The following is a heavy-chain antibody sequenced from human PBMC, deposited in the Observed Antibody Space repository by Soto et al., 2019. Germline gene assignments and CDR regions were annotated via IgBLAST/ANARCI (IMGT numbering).Heavy chain of an antibody. J-gene: IGHJ4*02. CDR2: ISSDSAYT. CDR1: GFTLSNSY. CDR3: ATNIRLDH. D-gene: IGHD3-16*01. V-gene: IGHV3-11*06. Sequence: QVQLVQSGGGLVKPGESLKLSCAVSGFTLSNSYMTWIRQAPGKGLEWVAYISSDSAYTNYIDSVRGRCTISRDNAKNALYLQMNSQRAEDTAVYYCATNIRLDHWGLGTLITVSS.